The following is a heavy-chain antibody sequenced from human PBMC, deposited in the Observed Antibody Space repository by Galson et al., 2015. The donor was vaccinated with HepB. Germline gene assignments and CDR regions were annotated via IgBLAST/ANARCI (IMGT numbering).Heavy chain of an antibody. Sequence: SETLSLTCTVSGGSISSYYWSWIRQPPGKGLEWIGYIYYSGSTNYNPSLKGRVTISVDTSKNQFSLKLSSVTAADTAVYYCATLNAGDYYGSGSYYSMYNWFDPWGQGTLVTVSS. CDR1: GGSISSYY. CDR2: IYYSGST. D-gene: IGHD3-10*01. CDR3: ATLNAGDYYGSGSYYSMYNWFDP. V-gene: IGHV4-59*08. J-gene: IGHJ5*02.